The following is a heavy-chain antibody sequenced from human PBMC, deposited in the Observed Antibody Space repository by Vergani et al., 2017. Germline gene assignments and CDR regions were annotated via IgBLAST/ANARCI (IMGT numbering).Heavy chain of an antibody. J-gene: IGHJ4*02. V-gene: IGHV2-70*04. CDR1: GFSLSTSGMR. CDR2: IDWDDDK. Sequence: QVTLKESGPALVKPTQTLTLTCTFSGFSLSTSGMRVSWIRQPPGKALEWLARIDWDDDKFYSTSLKTRLTISKDTSKNQVVLTMTNMDPVDTATYYCTRTPYSGSNALDYWGQGTLVTVSS. CDR3: TRTPYSGSNALDY. D-gene: IGHD1-26*01.